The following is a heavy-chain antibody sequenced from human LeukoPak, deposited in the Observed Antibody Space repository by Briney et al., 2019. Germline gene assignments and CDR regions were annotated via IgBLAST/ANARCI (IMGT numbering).Heavy chain of an antibody. CDR3: ARERDGSYYFDY. CDR1: GFTVSSNY. V-gene: IGHV3-53*01. CDR2: IYSGGST. Sequence: GGSLRLSCAASGFTVSSNYMSWVRQAPAKGLQWVSVIYSGGSTYYADSVKGRFTISRDNSKNTLYLQMNSLRAEDTALYYCARERDGSYYFDYWGQGTLVTVSS. J-gene: IGHJ4*02. D-gene: IGHD5-24*01.